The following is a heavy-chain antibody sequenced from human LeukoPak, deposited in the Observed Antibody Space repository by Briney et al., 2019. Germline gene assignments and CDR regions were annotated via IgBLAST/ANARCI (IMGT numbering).Heavy chain of an antibody. CDR2: ISDRGGST. D-gene: IGHD4/OR15-4a*01. Sequence: SGGSLRLSCAASGFTFSSYAMSWVRQAPAKGLEGVSAISDRGGSTYYADAVKGRFTIPRDNSKNTLYLQMHSLRARHAPVYQFSKGGAWFDPWGQGTLVTVSS. V-gene: IGHV3-23*01. CDR1: GFTFSSYA. J-gene: IGHJ5*02. CDR3: SKGGAWFDP.